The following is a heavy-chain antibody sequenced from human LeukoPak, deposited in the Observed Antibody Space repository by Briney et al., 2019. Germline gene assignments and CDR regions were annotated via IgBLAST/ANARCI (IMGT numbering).Heavy chain of an antibody. D-gene: IGHD3-22*01. CDR2: INPNSGGT. J-gene: IGHJ4*02. CDR1: GYTFTGYY. V-gene: IGHV1-2*02. CDR3: ARDRDYYDSSGPLDY. Sequence: ASVKVSCKASGYTFTGYYMHWVRQAPGQGLEWVGWINPNSGGTNYAQKFQGRVTMTRDTSISTAYMELSRLRSDDTAVYYRARDRDYYDSSGPLDYWGQGTLVTVSS.